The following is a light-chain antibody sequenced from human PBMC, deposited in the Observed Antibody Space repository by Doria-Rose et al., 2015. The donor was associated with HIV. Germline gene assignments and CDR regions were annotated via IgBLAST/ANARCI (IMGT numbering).Light chain of an antibody. J-gene: IGKJ1*01. Sequence: TQSPGTLSLSPGERATLSCRASQSFSSTYLAWYQQTPGQAPSLPIYDGSTRATGIPDRFSASGSGTDFTLTINRLEPEDFALYYCHQYGTSWTFGQGTKVEI. V-gene: IGKV3-20*01. CDR2: DGS. CDR3: HQYGTSWT. CDR1: QSFSSTY.